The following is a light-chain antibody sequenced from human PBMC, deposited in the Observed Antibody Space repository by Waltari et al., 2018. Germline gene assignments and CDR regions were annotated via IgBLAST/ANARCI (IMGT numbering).Light chain of an antibody. CDR3: QYYVRIPAT. CDR1: QRVSRA. CDR2: GAS. J-gene: IGKJ1*01. Sequence: EIVLTQSPGSLSSSPGERVTLSCRASQRVSRALAWYQQKPGHAPRLLIFGASNRATGIPDRFSGSGSETDFSLTISRLEPEDFAVYYCQYYVRIPATFGRGTKVEIK. V-gene: IGKV3-20*01.